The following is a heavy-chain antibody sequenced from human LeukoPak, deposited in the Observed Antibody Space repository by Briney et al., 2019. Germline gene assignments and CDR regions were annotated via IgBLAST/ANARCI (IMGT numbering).Heavy chain of an antibody. CDR3: ARDPPSGSYRDGGDY. CDR2: ISSSSSYI. Sequence: TGGSLRLSCAASGFTFSSYSMNWVRQAPGKGLEWVSSISSSSSYIYYADSVKGRFTISRDNAKNSLYLRMNSLRAEDTAVYYCARDPPSGSYRDGGDYWGQGTLVTVSS. V-gene: IGHV3-21*01. CDR1: GFTFSSYS. D-gene: IGHD1-26*01. J-gene: IGHJ4*02.